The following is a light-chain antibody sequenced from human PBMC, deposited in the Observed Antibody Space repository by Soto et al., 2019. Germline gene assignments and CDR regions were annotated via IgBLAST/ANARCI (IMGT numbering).Light chain of an antibody. V-gene: IGKV1-39*01. CDR2: AAS. CDR3: QQSYSTPPLT. CDR1: QTISMY. Sequence: DTQMTQSPSSLSASVGDRVTITCRASQTISMYLNWYQQKPGKAPILLISAASSLESGVPSRFSGSRSGTEFTLTISSLQPEDCATYYCQQSYSTPPLTFGGGTKVEIK. J-gene: IGKJ4*01.